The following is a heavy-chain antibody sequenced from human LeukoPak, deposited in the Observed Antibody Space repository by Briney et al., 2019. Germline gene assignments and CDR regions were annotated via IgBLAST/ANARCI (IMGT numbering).Heavy chain of an antibody. Sequence: GGSLRLSCAASGFTFSSYAMSWVRQAPGNGLEWVSAISGSGGSTYYADSVKGRFTISRDNSKNTLYLQMNSLRAEDTAVYYCASMKGSADGTGHFDYWGQGTLVTVSS. CDR2: ISGSGGST. J-gene: IGHJ4*02. V-gene: IGHV3-23*01. CDR1: GFTFSSYA. D-gene: IGHD6-13*01. CDR3: ASMKGSADGTGHFDY.